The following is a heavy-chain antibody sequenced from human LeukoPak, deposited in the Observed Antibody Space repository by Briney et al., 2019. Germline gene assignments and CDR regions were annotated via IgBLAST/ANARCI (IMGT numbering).Heavy chain of an antibody. J-gene: IGHJ4*02. D-gene: IGHD3-10*01. V-gene: IGHV1-8*03. CDR2: MSPKSANT. Sequence: EASVKVSCKASGYTFTGYYMHWVRQAPGQGLEWMGWMSPKSANTGYAQKFQGRVTITRDTTISTAYMELSSLTSEDTAVYYCARTPPGGLIGYWGQGTLVTVSS. CDR1: GYTFTGYY. CDR3: ARTPPGGLIGY.